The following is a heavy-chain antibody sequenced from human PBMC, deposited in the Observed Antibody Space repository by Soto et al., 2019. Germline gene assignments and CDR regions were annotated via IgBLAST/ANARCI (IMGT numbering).Heavy chain of an antibody. CDR2: IYYSGST. J-gene: IGHJ6*02. D-gene: IGHD2-2*01. CDR3: ARVGIVVVPAATNYYYYYGMDV. CDR1: GGSISSGGYY. V-gene: IGHV4-31*03. Sequence: SETLSLTCTLSGGSISSGGYYWSWIRQHPGTGLEWIGYIYYSGSTYYNPSLKSRVTISVDTSKNQFSLKLSSVTAADTAVYYCARVGIVVVPAATNYYYYYGMDVWGQGTTVTVSS.